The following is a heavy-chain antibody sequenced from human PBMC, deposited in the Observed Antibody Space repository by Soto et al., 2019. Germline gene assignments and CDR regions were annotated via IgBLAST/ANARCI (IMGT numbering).Heavy chain of an antibody. CDR1: GYTFTGYY. V-gene: IGHV1-2*04. J-gene: IGHJ4*02. Sequence: ASVKVSCKASGYTFTGYYMHWVRQAPGQGLEWMGWINPNSGGTNYAQKFQGWVTMTRDTSISTAYMELSRLRSDDTAVYYCARATWIGYSSSSRFDYWGQGTLVTVSS. CDR2: INPNSGGT. D-gene: IGHD6-6*01. CDR3: ARATWIGYSSSSRFDY.